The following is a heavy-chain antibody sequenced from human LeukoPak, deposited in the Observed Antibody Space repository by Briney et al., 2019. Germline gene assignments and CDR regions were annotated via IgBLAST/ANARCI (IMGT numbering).Heavy chain of an antibody. V-gene: IGHV3-7*05. J-gene: IGHJ4*02. CDR1: GFTFRSYW. D-gene: IGHD2-2*02. CDR2: IKQDGSEK. CDR3: TREYPYFDY. Sequence: GGSLRLSCTASGFTFRSYWMSWVRQAPGKGLEWVANIKQDGSEKYYVDSVKGRFSISRDNAKNSLYLQMNSLRAEDTAVYYCTREYPYFDYWGQGTLVTVSS.